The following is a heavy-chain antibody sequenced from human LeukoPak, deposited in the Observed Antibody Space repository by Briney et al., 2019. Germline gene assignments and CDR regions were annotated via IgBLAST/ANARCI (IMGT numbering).Heavy chain of an antibody. Sequence: GGSLRLSCAASGFTFSSYSMNWVRQAPGKGLEWVSYISSSSSTIYYADSVKGRFTISRDNAKNSLYLQMNSLRAEDTAVYYCARRQLVVVPAAMDYYYYMDVWGKGTTVTVSS. D-gene: IGHD2-2*01. V-gene: IGHV3-48*01. CDR2: ISSSSSTI. CDR1: GFTFSSYS. J-gene: IGHJ6*03. CDR3: ARRQLVVVPAAMDYYYYMDV.